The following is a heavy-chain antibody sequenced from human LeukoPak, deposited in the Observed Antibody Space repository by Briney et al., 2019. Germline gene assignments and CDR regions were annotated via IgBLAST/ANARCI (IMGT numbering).Heavy chain of an antibody. J-gene: IGHJ4*02. V-gene: IGHV3-23*01. CDR3: ATLPYASGNSIQLPIDY. Sequence: GRSLRLSCAASGFTFSTYGMNWVRQAPGKGLEWVSAISGRDGNTYYADSVKGRFTISRDNSKNTLYLQMNSLRGEDTAVYYCATLPYASGNSIQLPIDYWGQGTLVTVSS. CDR1: GFTFSTYG. CDR2: ISGRDGNT. D-gene: IGHD3-10*01.